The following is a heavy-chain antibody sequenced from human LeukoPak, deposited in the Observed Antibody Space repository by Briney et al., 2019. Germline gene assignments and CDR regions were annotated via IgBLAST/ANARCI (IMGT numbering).Heavy chain of an antibody. D-gene: IGHD3-16*01. V-gene: IGHV3-72*01. J-gene: IGHJ4*02. Sequence: GGSLRLSCAVSGFSFSDHYMDWVRQAPGKGLEWVGRIRNKAESYRTEYAASVKGRFSVSRDDSKSSVYLQMNSLKNEDTAVYYCADVGAGGDYWGQGTLVTVSS. CDR2: IRNKAESYRT. CDR1: GFSFSDHY. CDR3: ADVGAGGDY.